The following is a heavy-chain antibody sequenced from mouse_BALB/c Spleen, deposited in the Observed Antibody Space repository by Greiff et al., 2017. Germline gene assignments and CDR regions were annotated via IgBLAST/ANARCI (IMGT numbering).Heavy chain of an antibody. J-gene: IGHJ2*01. CDR2: INPSTGYT. V-gene: IGHV1-7*01. D-gene: IGHD2-13*01. Sequence: VQLQQSGAELAKPGASVKLSCKASGYTFTNYWMHWVKQRPGQGLEWIGYINPSTGYTEYKQKFKDKATLTADKSSSTAYMQLSSLTSEDSAVYYCAIGVVTGYWGQGTTVTVSA. CDR3: AIGVVTGY. CDR1: GYTFTNYW.